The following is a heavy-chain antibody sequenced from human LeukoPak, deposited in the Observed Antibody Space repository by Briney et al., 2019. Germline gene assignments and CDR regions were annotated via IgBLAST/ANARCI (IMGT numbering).Heavy chain of an antibody. J-gene: IGHJ4*02. CDR2: ISYDGSNK. CDR3: ARVSGGNYDY. Sequence: GRSVRLSCAASGFTFSTYAMHWVRQAPGKGLEWVAVISYDGSNKDYADSVKGRFTISRDNSKNTVYLQMNRLRAEDTAVYHCARVSGGNYDYWGQGTLVTVSS. CDR1: GFTFSTYA. V-gene: IGHV3-30*14. D-gene: IGHD6-19*01.